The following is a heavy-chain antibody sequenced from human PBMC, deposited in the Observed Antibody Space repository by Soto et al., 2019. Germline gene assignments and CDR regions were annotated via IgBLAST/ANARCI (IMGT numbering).Heavy chain of an antibody. CDR1: GFIFSDYY. V-gene: IGHV3-11*01. J-gene: IGHJ6*02. CDR3: ARAWKIEKFGVISMSKGLDV. CDR2: SSNRDRST. D-gene: IGHD3-3*01. Sequence: QVQLVESGGGLVKPGGSLRLSCAASGFIFSDYYMTWIRQAPGKGVEWLSCSSNRDRSTYYADSVKDRFVVSNDNAKNLVYLKMNSLRAEHTAVYFCARAWKIEKFGVISMSKGLDVWGQGTRVTVSS.